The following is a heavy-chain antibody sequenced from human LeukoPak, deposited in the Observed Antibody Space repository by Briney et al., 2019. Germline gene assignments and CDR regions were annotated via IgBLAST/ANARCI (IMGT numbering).Heavy chain of an antibody. CDR3: ARADYYSVDY. Sequence: SETLSLTCAVYGGSFSGYYWSWIRQPPGKGLEWIGEINHSGSTNYNPSLKSRVTISVDTSKNQFPLKLSSVTAADTAVYYCARADYYSVDYWGQGTLVTVSS. CDR1: GGSFSGYY. D-gene: IGHD2-21*01. CDR2: INHSGST. V-gene: IGHV4-34*01. J-gene: IGHJ4*02.